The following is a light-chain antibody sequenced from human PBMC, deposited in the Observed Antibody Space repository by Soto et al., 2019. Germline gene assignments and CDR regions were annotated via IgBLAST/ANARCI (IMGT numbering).Light chain of an antibody. CDR3: SSYAGSNHVV. J-gene: IGLJ2*01. CDR2: EVD. V-gene: IGLV2-8*01. CDR1: SSDVGTYNY. Sequence: QSALTQPPSASGSPGQSVTISCTGTSSDVGTYNYVSWYQQHPGKAPKLMIYEVDKRPSGVPDRFSGSKSGNTASLTVSGLQAEDDADYYCSSYAGSNHVVFGGGTKLTVL.